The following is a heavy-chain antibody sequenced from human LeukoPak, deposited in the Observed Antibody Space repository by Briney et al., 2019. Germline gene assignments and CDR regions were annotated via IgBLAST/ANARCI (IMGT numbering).Heavy chain of an antibody. CDR2: IWYDGSNK. D-gene: IGHD3-22*01. J-gene: IGHJ3*02. Sequence: GGSLRLSCAASGFTFSSYGMHWVRQPPGKGLEWVAVIWYDGSNKYYADSVKGRFTISRDNSKNTLYLQMNSLRAEDTAVYYCASGAPYYYDSSGVTDAFDIWGQGTMVTVSS. CDR3: ASGAPYYYDSSGVTDAFDI. CDR1: GFTFSSYG. V-gene: IGHV3-33*08.